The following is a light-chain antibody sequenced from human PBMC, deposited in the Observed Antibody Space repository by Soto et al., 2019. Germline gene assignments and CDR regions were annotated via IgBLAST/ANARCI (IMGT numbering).Light chain of an antibody. Sequence: EMVLTQSPGTLSLSPGERATLSCRASQSVYTNYLAWYQQKPGQAPRLLIYGASRRATGIPDRFSGSGSGTDFTVTISRLEPEDFAVYYCQYYGSSPPVYTFGQGTKLEIK. CDR2: GAS. CDR3: QYYGSSPPVYT. CDR1: QSVYTNY. J-gene: IGKJ2*01. V-gene: IGKV3-20*01.